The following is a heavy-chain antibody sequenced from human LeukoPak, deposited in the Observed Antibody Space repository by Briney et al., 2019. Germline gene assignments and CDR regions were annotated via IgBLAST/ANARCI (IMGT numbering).Heavy chain of an antibody. CDR2: ISSDGSST. Sequence: PGGPLRLSCAASGFTFSNYWMHLVRQAPGKGLVWVSRISSDGSSTSYADSVKGRFTISRDNAKNTLYLQVNSLRAEDTAVYYCAKSRWATAGTDYWGQGTLVTVSS. CDR3: AKSRWATAGTDY. J-gene: IGHJ4*02. V-gene: IGHV3-74*01. CDR1: GFTFSNYW. D-gene: IGHD6-13*01.